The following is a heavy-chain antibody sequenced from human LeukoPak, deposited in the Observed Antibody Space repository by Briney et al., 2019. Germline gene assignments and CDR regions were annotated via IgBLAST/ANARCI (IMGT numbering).Heavy chain of an antibody. CDR3: ARDSDSSGYFDY. CDR1: GGTFSSYA. Sequence: ASVKVSCKASGGTFSSYAISWVRQAPGQGLEWMGGIIPIFGTANYAQKFQGRVTITADETTSTAYMELSSLRSEDRAVYYCARDSDSSGYFDYWGQGTLVTVSS. J-gene: IGHJ4*02. D-gene: IGHD3-22*01. CDR2: IIPIFGTA. V-gene: IGHV1-69*01.